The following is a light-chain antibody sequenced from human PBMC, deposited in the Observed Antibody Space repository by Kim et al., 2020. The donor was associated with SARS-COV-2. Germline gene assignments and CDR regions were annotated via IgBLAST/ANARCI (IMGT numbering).Light chain of an antibody. CDR3: QQYDKWPPYT. CDR2: GAS. CDR1: QNVGRS. J-gene: IGKJ2*01. V-gene: IGKV3-15*01. Sequence: EVVMTQSLATLSVSPGERVTLSCKASQNVGRSLAWYQQKPGQAPRLLIYGASTRATGVPAWFSGSGSGTDFTLTISSLQSEDFAVYYCQQYDKWPPYTFGQGTKLEI.